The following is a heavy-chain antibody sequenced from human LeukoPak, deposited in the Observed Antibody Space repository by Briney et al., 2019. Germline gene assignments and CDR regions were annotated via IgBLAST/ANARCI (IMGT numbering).Heavy chain of an antibody. J-gene: IGHJ4*02. CDR1: GGSISSFS. Sequence: PSETLSLTCSLSGGSISSFSWNWIRQPAGKGLEWIGRISTRGSDGRIYTRGNANYNPSLKSRVIISLDKSNNQFSLSLTSVTAADTAMYYCARDLTGLGYYFDHWGQGALVAVSS. CDR3: ARDLTGLGYYFDH. V-gene: IGHV4-4*07. CDR2: IYTRGNA. D-gene: IGHD3-10*01.